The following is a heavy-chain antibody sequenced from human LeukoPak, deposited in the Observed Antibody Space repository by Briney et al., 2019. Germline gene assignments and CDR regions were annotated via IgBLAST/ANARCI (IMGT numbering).Heavy chain of an antibody. CDR2: ISGNGGST. D-gene: IGHD3-3*01. CDR3: AEAPGPTIFGVDY. V-gene: IGHV3-23*01. CDR1: GFTFSNYA. J-gene: IGHJ4*02. Sequence: PGGSLRLSCAASGFTFSNYAMSWVRQAPGKGLEWVSVISGNGGSTYYADSVKGRFTISRDNSKNTLYLQMKSLRAEDTAVYYCAEAPGPTIFGVDYWGQGTLVTVSS.